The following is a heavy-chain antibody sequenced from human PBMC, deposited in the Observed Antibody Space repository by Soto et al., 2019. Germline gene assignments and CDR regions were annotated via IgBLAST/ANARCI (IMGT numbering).Heavy chain of an antibody. CDR3: ARDSAAGTGGLFDY. Sequence: QVQLVESGGGVVQPGRSLRLSCAASGFTFSSYGMHWVRQAPGKGLAWVAVIWYDGSNKYYADSVKGRFTISRDNSKNTLYLQMNSLRAEDRAVYYCARDSAAGTGGLFDYWVQGTLVNVSS. D-gene: IGHD6-13*01. CDR1: GFTFSSYG. CDR2: IWYDGSNK. V-gene: IGHV3-33*01. J-gene: IGHJ4*02.